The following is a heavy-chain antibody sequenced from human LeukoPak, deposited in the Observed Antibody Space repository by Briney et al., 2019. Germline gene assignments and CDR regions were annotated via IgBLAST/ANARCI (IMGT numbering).Heavy chain of an antibody. Sequence: GGSLRLSCEASGFIFSSNPMAWVRQAPGKGLEWVSIMITSGTTHYADSVKGRFTISRDNPKNKVYLQMNSLRAEDTAVYYCAKEWDYWGQGTLVTVSS. CDR3: AKEWDY. CDR2: MITSGTT. J-gene: IGHJ4*02. V-gene: IGHV3-23*01. CDR1: GFIFSSNP.